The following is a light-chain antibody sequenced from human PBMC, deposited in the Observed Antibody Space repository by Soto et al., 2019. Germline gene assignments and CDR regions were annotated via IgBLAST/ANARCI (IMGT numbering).Light chain of an antibody. CDR3: QQRSNWPIT. CDR1: QKISSSY. J-gene: IGKJ5*01. V-gene: IGKV3D-20*02. Sequence: EIVLTQSPGTLSLSPGERATLSCRASQKISSSYLAWYQQKPGQAPRFLIYDASNRATGIPARFSGSGSGTDFTLTISRLEPEDFAVYYCQQRSNWPITSGQGTRLEIK. CDR2: DAS.